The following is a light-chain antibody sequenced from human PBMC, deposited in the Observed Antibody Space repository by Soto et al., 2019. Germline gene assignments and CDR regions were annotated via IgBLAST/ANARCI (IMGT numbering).Light chain of an antibody. CDR1: SSDVGGYNY. J-gene: IGLJ1*01. Sequence: QSALTQPASVSGSPGHSITISCSGTSSDVGGYNYVSWYQQHPGKAPKLMIYDVSNRPSGVSNRFSGSKFGNTASLTISGLQAEDEADYYCSSYISTSTLNVFGTGTKLTVL. V-gene: IGLV2-14*03. CDR3: SSYISTSTLNV. CDR2: DVS.